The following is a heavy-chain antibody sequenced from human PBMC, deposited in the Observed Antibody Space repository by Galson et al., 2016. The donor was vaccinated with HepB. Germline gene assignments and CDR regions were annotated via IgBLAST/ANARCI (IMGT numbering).Heavy chain of an antibody. CDR3: ARVRRSGWYIDH. V-gene: IGHV3-74*01. CDR1: GLTFSSYW. Sequence: SLRLSCAASGLTFSSYWMHWVRQAPGKGLVWVSRINSDGSITSYADSVKGRFTISRDSAKNTLYLQMNSLRAEDTAVYYCARVRRSGWYIDHWGQGTLVTVSS. J-gene: IGHJ4*02. D-gene: IGHD6-19*01. CDR2: INSDGSIT.